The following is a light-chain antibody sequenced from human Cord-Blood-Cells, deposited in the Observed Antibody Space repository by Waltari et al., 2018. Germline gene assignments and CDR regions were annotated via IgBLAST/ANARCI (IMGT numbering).Light chain of an antibody. CDR3: QQYGSSPRVT. CDR1: QSVSSSY. CDR2: GAS. V-gene: IGKV3-20*01. Sequence: EIVLTQSPGTLSLSPGERATLSCRASQSVSSSYLAWYQQKPGQASRLLIYGASSRATGIPDRFSGSGSGTDFTLTISRLEPEDFAVYYCQQYGSSPRVTFGGGTKVEIK. J-gene: IGKJ4*01.